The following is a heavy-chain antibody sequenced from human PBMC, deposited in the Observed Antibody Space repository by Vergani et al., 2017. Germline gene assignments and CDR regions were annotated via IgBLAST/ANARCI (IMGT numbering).Heavy chain of an antibody. CDR2: MNPNSGNT. CDR3: ARCPPSWVGATSDYYYYYMDV. Sequence: QVQLVQSGAEVKKPGSSVKVSCKASGGTFSSYAISWVRQAPGQGLEWMGWMNPNSGNTGYAQKFQGRVTMTRNTSISTAYMELSSLRSEDTAVYYCARCPPSWVGATSDYYYYYMDVWGKXP. D-gene: IGHD1-26*01. CDR1: GGTFSSYA. J-gene: IGHJ6*03. V-gene: IGHV1-8*02.